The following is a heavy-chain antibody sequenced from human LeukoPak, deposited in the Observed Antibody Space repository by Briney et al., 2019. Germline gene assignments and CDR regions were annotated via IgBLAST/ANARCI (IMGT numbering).Heavy chain of an antibody. V-gene: IGHV4-4*07. D-gene: IGHD3-22*01. CDR2: IYTSGST. J-gene: IGHJ5*02. CDR3: ARGYYDGSGYYRYGNWSDP. CDR1: GGSISSYY. Sequence: SETLSLTCTVSGGSISSYYWSWMRQPPGKGLEWIGRIYTSGSTNYNPSLKSGVTITVGKSKNQFSLKLSSVTAADTVVYYCARGYYDGSGYYRYGNWSDPWGQGTLVTVSS.